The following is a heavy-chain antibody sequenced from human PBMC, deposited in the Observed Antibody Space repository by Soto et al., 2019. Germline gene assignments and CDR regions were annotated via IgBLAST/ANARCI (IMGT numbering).Heavy chain of an antibody. D-gene: IGHD3-22*01. CDR1: GGTFSRHA. V-gene: IGHV1-69*01. CDR3: ARGWGYDSNDYYYAY. CDR2: IIPIFGTA. J-gene: IGHJ4*02. Sequence: QVQLVQSGAEVRKPGSSVKVSCKASGGTFSRHAISCVRQAPGQGLEWMGGIIPIFGTANYAQKFQGRVTIIADESTSTVYMELSSLRSEDTAMYYCARGWGYDSNDYYYAYWGQGTLVIVSS.